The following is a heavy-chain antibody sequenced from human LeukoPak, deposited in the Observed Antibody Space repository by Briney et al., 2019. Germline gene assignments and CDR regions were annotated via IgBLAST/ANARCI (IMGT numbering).Heavy chain of an antibody. CDR3: ARSRYSYDARDLAY. V-gene: IGHV3-7*01. CDR1: GFTFSSYW. J-gene: IGHJ4*02. D-gene: IGHD5-18*01. CDR2: IKQDGSEK. Sequence: GGSLGLSCAASGFTFSSYWMSWVRQAPGKGLEWVANIKQDGSEKYYVDSVKGRFTTSRDNAKNSLYLQMNSLRAEDTAVYYCARSRYSYDARDLAYWGQGTLVTVSS.